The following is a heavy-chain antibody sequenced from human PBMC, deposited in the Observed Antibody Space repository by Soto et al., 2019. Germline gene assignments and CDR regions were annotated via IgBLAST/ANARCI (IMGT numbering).Heavy chain of an antibody. Sequence: SETLSLTCTVSGGSISSSSYYWGWIRQPPGKGLEWIGSIYYSGSTYYNPSLKSRVTISVDTSKNQFSLKLSSVTAADTAVYYCARRSDDYGEDYYFDYWGQGTLVTVSS. CDR2: IYYSGST. CDR1: GGSISSSSYY. D-gene: IGHD4-17*01. J-gene: IGHJ4*02. CDR3: ARRSDDYGEDYYFDY. V-gene: IGHV4-39*01.